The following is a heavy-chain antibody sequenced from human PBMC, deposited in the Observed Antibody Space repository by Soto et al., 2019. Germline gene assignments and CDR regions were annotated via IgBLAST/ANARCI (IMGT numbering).Heavy chain of an antibody. CDR1: EGTSSGYY. CDR3: ARGQRFYDWFVP. V-gene: IGHV4-4*07. D-gene: IGHD3-3*01. J-gene: IGHJ5*02. CDR2: IYSSGNT. Sequence: ETLALSCSVSEGTSSGYYWTWIRQPAGKGLEWIGRIYSSGNTKYNPSLQSRVTMSLDTSNNQFSLRLTSVTAADTAVYYCARGQRFYDWFVPWGQGTLVTVSS.